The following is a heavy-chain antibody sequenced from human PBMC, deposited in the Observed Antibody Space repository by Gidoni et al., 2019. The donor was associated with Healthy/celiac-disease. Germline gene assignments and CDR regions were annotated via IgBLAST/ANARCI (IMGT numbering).Heavy chain of an antibody. V-gene: IGHV3-30*18. Sequence: QVQLVESGGGVVQPGRSLRLSCAASGFTFSSYGMHWVRQAPGKGLEWVAVISYDGSNKYYADSVKGRFTISRDNSKNTLYLQMNSLRAEDTAVYYCAKAFYDSSGYLRFDPWGQGTLVTVSS. CDR1: GFTFSSYG. CDR2: ISYDGSNK. D-gene: IGHD3-22*01. J-gene: IGHJ5*02. CDR3: AKAFYDSSGYLRFDP.